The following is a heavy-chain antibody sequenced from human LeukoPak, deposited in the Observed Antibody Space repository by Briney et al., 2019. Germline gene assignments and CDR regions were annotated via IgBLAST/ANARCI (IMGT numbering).Heavy chain of an antibody. Sequence: GGSLRLSCAASGFTFSSYSMNWVRQASGKGLEWVSSISSSSSYIYYADSVKGRFTISRDNAKNSLYLQMNSLRAEDTAVYYCARDYRQLVLWDYYYGMDVWGQGTTVTVSS. D-gene: IGHD6-13*01. CDR3: ARDYRQLVLWDYYYGMDV. CDR1: GFTFSSYS. V-gene: IGHV3-21*01. J-gene: IGHJ6*02. CDR2: ISSSSSYI.